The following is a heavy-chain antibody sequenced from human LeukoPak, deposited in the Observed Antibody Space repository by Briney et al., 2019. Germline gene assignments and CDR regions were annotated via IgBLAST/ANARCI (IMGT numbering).Heavy chain of an antibody. J-gene: IGHJ4*02. D-gene: IGHD3-10*01. CDR2: ISSSSSSI. Sequence: GGSLRLSCAASGFTFNSYSTTWVRQAPGKGLEWVAYISSSSSSIYYADSVRGRFTISRDNAKNSLYLQMNSLRAEDTALYYCARGDYYGSGSYFSPLGYWGQGTLVTVSS. V-gene: IGHV3-48*04. CDR1: GFTFNSYS. CDR3: ARGDYYGSGSYFSPLGY.